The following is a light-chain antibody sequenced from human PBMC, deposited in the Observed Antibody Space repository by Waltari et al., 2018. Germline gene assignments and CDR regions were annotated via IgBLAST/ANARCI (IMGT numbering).Light chain of an antibody. J-gene: IGLJ3*02. V-gene: IGLV4-69*01. CDR2: VNSDGSH. CDR3: ETGGHGTWV. Sequence: QLVLTQSPSAYASLGASVKLTCTLSSGHSSNIIAWLPQRPERGPRYLMKVNSDGSHSKGDDIPDRFSGSSSGAERYLTISSLQSEDEADYYCETGGHGTWVFGGGTKLTVL. CDR1: SGHSSNI.